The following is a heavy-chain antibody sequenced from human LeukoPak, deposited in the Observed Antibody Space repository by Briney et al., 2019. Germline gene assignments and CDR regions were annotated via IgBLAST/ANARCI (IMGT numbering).Heavy chain of an antibody. Sequence: SETLSLTCTVSGDSISNYYWSWIRQPAGKGLEWIGRIYTSGSTNYKPSLKSRVTMSVDTSKNQFFLKLTSVTAADTAVYYCARGPAHGSNSFAFDIWGQGTMVTVSS. CDR1: GDSISNYY. D-gene: IGHD4-23*01. J-gene: IGHJ3*02. CDR2: IYTSGST. V-gene: IGHV4-4*07. CDR3: ARGPAHGSNSFAFDI.